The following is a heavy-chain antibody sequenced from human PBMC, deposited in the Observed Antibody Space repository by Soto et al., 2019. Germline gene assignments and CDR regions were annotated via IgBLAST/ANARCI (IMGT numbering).Heavy chain of an antibody. CDR3: ARGKEWLYHTFDY. D-gene: IGHD3-3*01. CDR1: GGSFSGYY. CDR2: INHSGST. V-gene: IGHV4-34*01. J-gene: IGHJ4*02. Sequence: SETLSLTCAVYGGSFSGYYWSWIRQPPGKGLEWIGEINHSGSTNYNPSLKSRVTISVDTSKNQFSLKLSSVTAADTAVYYCARGKEWLYHTFDYWGQGTLVTVSS.